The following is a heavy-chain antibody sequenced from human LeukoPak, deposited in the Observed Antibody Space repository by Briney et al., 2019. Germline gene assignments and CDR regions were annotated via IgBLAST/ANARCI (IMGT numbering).Heavy chain of an antibody. CDR1: GFTFSSYW. D-gene: IGHD2-15*01. J-gene: IGHJ4*02. Sequence: PGGSLRLSCAASGFTFSSYWMSWVRQAPGKGLEWVANIKQDGSERYNVDSVKGRFTISRDNAKNSLYLQMNSLRVEDTAVYHCARGRYCSGGSCYGALGYYFDYWGQGTLVTVSS. CDR3: ARGRYCSGGSCYGALGYYFDY. CDR2: IKQDGSER. V-gene: IGHV3-7*01.